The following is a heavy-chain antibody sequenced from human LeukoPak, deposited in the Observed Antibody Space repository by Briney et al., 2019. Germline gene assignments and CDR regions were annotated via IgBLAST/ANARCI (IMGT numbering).Heavy chain of an antibody. CDR2: IYSGGST. CDR3: AKDGGLWVSAHWGDS. D-gene: IGHD7-27*01. CDR1: GFTVSGTY. J-gene: IGHJ4*02. V-gene: IGHV3-53*01. Sequence: GGSLRLSCAASGFTVSGTYMGWVRQAPGKGLEWVSVIYSGGSTYYADSVKGRFTISRDNSKNTLYLQMNSLRAEDTAVYYCAKDGGLWVSAHWGDSWGRGTLVTVSS.